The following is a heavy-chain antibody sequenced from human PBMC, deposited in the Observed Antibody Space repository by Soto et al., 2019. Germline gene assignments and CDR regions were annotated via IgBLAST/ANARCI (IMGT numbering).Heavy chain of an antibody. CDR1: GFTFAPAW. J-gene: IGHJ4*02. D-gene: IGHD2-21*01. Sequence: EVHVVESGGGLVTPGGSLRLSCAASGFTFAPAWMTWVRQSPGKGLEWVARIKSKTSGETTDYAAPVKGRFTISRDDSKSTVYLQMSSLNTEDTAIYYCSIDVASSGVGELDYWGQGTLVTVSS. V-gene: IGHV3-15*01. CDR2: IKSKTSGETT. CDR3: SIDVASSGVGELDY.